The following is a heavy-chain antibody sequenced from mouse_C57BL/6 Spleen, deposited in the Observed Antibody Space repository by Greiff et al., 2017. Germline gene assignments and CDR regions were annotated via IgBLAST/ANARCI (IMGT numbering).Heavy chain of an antibody. CDR3: ARDRRGSRSWFAY. CDR2: ISDGGSYT. D-gene: IGHD1-1*01. J-gene: IGHJ3*01. CDR1: GFTFSSYA. Sequence: EVQLQESGGGLVKPGGSLKLSCAASGFTFSSYAMSWVRQTPEKRLEWVATISDGGSYTYYPDNVKGRFTISRDNAKNNLYLQMSHLKSEDTARYYCARDRRGSRSWFAYWGQGTLVTVSA. V-gene: IGHV5-4*01.